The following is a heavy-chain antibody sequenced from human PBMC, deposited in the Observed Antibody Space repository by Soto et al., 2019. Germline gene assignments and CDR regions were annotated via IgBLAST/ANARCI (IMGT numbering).Heavy chain of an antibody. CDR3: ARGVATIGP. D-gene: IGHD5-12*01. V-gene: IGHV4-34*01. J-gene: IGHJ5*02. CDR1: GGALSGYH. CDR2: INHSGST. Sequence: PSENLSLPCAGYGGALSGYHWSWIRQPPGKGLEWIGEINHSGSTNYNPSLKSRVTISVDTPKNQFSLKLTSVTAADTAVYYCARGVATIGPWGQGTLVTVSS.